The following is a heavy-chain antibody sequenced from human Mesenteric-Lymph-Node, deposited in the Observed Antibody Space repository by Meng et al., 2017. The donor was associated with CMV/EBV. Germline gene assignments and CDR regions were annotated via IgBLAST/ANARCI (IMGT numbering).Heavy chain of an antibody. CDR3: AKARISAHDYGDYFYFDY. J-gene: IGHJ4*02. V-gene: IGHV3-9*01. CDR1: GFTFDDYA. Sequence: SLKISCAASGFTFDDYAMHWVRQAPGKGLEWVSGISWNSGRKGYADSVKGRFTISRDNAKNSLYLQMNSLRTEDTALYYCAKARISAHDYGDYFYFDYWGQGTLVTVSS. CDR2: ISWNSGRK. D-gene: IGHD4-17*01.